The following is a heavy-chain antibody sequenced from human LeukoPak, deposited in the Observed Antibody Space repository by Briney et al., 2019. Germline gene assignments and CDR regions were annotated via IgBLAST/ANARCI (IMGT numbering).Heavy chain of an antibody. CDR3: AKAVAASWYYFDY. D-gene: IGHD2-15*01. CDR2: IYSGGSA. CDR1: GFTVSTTY. V-gene: IGHV3-53*01. J-gene: IGHJ4*02. Sequence: GGSLRLSCAASGFTVSTTYMSWVRQAPGKGLEWVSIIYSGGSAYYADSVKGRFTISRDNSKNTLYLQMNTLRTEDTAVYYCAKAVAASWYYFDYWGQGTLVTVSS.